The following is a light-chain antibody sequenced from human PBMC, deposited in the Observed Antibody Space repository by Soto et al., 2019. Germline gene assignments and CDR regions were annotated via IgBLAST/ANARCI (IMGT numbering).Light chain of an antibody. CDR3: QQFNSYPIT. V-gene: IGKV1-13*02. CDR1: QDIRGA. Sequence: AIQVTQSPSSLSASVGDRVTITCRASQDIRGALAWYQQKPGKAPRLLIYDVSNLESGVPSRFSGSGSGTEFTLSISSLQPEDFGTYYCQQFNSYPITFGHGTRLEIK. J-gene: IGKJ5*01. CDR2: DVS.